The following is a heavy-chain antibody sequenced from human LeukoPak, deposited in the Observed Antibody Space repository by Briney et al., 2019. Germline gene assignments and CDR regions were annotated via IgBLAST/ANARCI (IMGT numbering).Heavy chain of an antibody. D-gene: IGHD2-15*01. V-gene: IGHV3-43*02. J-gene: IGHJ4*02. Sequence: GGSLRLFCAASGFTFDDYAMHWARQAPGKGLEWVSLISGDGGSTYYADSVKGRFTISRDNSKNSLYLQMNSLRTEDTALYYCAFRLPARYWGQGTLVTVSS. CDR3: AFRLPARY. CDR1: GFTFDDYA. CDR2: ISGDGGST.